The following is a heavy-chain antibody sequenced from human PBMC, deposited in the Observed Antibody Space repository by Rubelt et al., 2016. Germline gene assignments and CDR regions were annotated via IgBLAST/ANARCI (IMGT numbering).Heavy chain of an antibody. D-gene: IGHD2-15*01. CDR3: ARDRLSGGSFDY. V-gene: IGHV3-21*01. Sequence: EVQLVESGGGLVKPGGSLRLSCAASGFTFSSYSMNWVRQAPGKGLEWVSSISSSSSYIYYADSVKGRFTISRDNAKNSLYLQMNSLRAEDTAVYDCARDRLSGGSFDYWGQGTLVTVSS. CDR1: GFTFSSYS. CDR2: ISSSSSYI. J-gene: IGHJ4*02.